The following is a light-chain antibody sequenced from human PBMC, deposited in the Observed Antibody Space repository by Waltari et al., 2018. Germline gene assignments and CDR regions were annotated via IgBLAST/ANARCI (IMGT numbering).Light chain of an antibody. V-gene: IGLV2-14*01. CDR2: DVV. CDR3: SSYASSK. CDR1: SSTIGGISY. Sequence: QSALTQPASVSGSPGQTIPIPGPGPSSTIGGISYVSWYQQHPGKAPKLMIYDVVKRPSGVSNRFSGSKSCNTASLTISGLQADYDAIYYCSSYASSKFGGGTKLTVL. J-gene: IGLJ2*01.